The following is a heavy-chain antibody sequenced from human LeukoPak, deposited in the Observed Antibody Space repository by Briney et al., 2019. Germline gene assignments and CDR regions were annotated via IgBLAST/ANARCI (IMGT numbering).Heavy chain of an antibody. J-gene: IGHJ6*03. CDR3: ARVQTTRYMDV. D-gene: IGHD1-14*01. CDR2: SSSAGSTT. Sequence: GGSLRLSCAASGFTFSRYSMNWVRQAPGKGLEWISYSSSAGSTTYYADSVKGRFTISRDNARNSLYLQMDSLTAEDAAVYFCARVQTTRYMDVWGQGTPVTVSS. CDR1: GFTFSRYS. V-gene: IGHV3-48*04.